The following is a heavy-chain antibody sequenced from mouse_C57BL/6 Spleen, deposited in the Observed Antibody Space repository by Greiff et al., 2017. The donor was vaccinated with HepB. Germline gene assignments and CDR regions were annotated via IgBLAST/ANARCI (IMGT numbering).Heavy chain of an antibody. CDR1: GYTFTSYW. Sequence: QVQLQQPGAELVKPGASVKMSCKASGYTFTSYWITWVKQRPGQGLEWIGDIYPGSGSTNYNEKFKSKATLTVDTSSSTAYMQLSSLTSEDSAVYYCARSYGINFGNFDYWGQGTTLPVSS. J-gene: IGHJ2*01. CDR2: IYPGSGST. CDR3: ARSYGINFGNFDY. D-gene: IGHD2-1*01. V-gene: IGHV1-55*01.